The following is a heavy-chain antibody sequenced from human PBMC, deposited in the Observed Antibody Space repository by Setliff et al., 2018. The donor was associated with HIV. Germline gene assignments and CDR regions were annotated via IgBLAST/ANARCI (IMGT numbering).Heavy chain of an antibody. D-gene: IGHD3-3*01. Sequence: GGSLRLSCAASGFTFSSYWMHWVRQAPGKGLDWVAIIWDDGSDKYYADSVKGRFTISRDNSKNTLYLQMNSLRAEDTAVYYCARGGFGVVIIERLGVDYWGQGTKVTVSS. V-gene: IGHV3-33*01. CDR2: IWDDGSDK. CDR3: ARGGFGVVIIERLGVDY. J-gene: IGHJ4*02. CDR1: GFTFSSYW.